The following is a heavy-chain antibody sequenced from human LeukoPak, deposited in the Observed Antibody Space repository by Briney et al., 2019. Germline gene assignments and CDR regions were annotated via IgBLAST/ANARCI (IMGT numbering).Heavy chain of an antibody. V-gene: IGHV3-23*01. CDR2: ISGTGGST. J-gene: IGHJ4*02. Sequence: GGSLRLSCAASGFTFSNYAMSWVRQAPGKGLEWVAGISGTGGSTHYADSVKGRFTISRDNSKNTLYLQMNSLRAEDTAVYYCARDHDFWSGYYLDYWGQGTLVTVSS. D-gene: IGHD3-3*01. CDR3: ARDHDFWSGYYLDY. CDR1: GFTFSNYA.